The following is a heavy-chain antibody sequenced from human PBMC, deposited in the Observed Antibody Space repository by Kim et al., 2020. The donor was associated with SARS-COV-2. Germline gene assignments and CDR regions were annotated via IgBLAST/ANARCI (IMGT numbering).Heavy chain of an antibody. J-gene: IGHJ4*02. CDR3: ARGLAKLLWFGELLLRGYYFDY. V-gene: IGHV4-39*07. Sequence: SETLSLTCTVSGGSISSSSYYWGWIRQPPGKGLEWIGSIYYSGSTYYNPSLKSRVTISVDTSKNQFSLKLSSVTAADTAVYYCARGLAKLLWFGELLLRGYYFDYWGQGTLVTVSS. D-gene: IGHD3-10*01. CDR1: GGSISSSSYY. CDR2: IYYSGST.